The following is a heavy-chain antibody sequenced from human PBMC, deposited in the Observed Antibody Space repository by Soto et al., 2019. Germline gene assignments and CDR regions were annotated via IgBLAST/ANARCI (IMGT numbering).Heavy chain of an antibody. V-gene: IGHV4-59*03. Sequence: QVQLQESGPGLLKPSETLSLTCTVSGGSIGSFYWSWIRQPPGKGLEWIGYIYYSGSTNYNPSLKSRVTISVDTSKNQFSLNLISVTAADTAVYYCAKSGAAAGTGYNWFDPWGQGTLVTVSS. CDR3: AKSGAAAGTGYNWFDP. CDR2: IYYSGST. CDR1: GGSIGSFY. J-gene: IGHJ5*02. D-gene: IGHD6-13*01.